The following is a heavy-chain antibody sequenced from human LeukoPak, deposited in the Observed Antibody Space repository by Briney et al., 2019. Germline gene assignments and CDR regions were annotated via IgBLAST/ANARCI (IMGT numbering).Heavy chain of an antibody. CDR2: ITGYNGNT. CDR3: ARDLSLGRHDDGEPFDS. D-gene: IGHD4-17*01. CDR1: VYTFTNHG. J-gene: IGHJ4*02. Sequence: GASVMLSCKTSVYTFTNHGISWVRQAPGQGREWMGWITGYNGNTNYVEKFRCRITMTTGTSTSTAYLQLRSLSSDDSALYYCARDLSLGRHDDGEPFDSWGQGTLVTVSS. V-gene: IGHV1-18*01.